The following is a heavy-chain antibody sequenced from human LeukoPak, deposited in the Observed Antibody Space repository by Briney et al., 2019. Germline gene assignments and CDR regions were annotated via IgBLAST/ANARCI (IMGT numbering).Heavy chain of an antibody. V-gene: IGHV4-59*08. D-gene: IGHD6-19*01. CDR3: ATNTYSSGWYGLGYYYYGMDV. CDR1: GGSISSYY. CDR2: IYYSGST. J-gene: IGHJ6*02. Sequence: SETLSLTCTVSGGSISSYYWSWIRQPPGKGLEWIGYIYYSGSTNYNPSLKSRVTISVDTSKNPFSLKLSSVTAADTAVYYCATNTYSSGWYGLGYYYYGMDVWGQGTTVTVSS.